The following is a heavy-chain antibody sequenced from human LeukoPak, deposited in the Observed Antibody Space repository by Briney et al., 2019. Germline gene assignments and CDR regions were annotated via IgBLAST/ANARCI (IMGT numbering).Heavy chain of an antibody. CDR1: GGSFSGYY. V-gene: IGHV4-34*01. CDR2: INHSGST. CDR3: ARRVTGYSTGWSFDY. D-gene: IGHD6-19*01. J-gene: IGHJ4*02. Sequence: SETLSLTCAVYGGSFSGYYWSWIRQPPGKGLEWIGEINHSGSTNYNPSLKSRVTISVDTSKNQFSLKLSSVTAADTAVYYCARRVTGYSTGWSFDYWGQGTLVTVSS.